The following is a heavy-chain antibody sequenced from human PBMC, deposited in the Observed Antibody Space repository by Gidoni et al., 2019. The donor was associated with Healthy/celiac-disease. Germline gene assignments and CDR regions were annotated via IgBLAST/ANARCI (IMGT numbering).Heavy chain of an antibody. Sequence: EVRLVESGGGLVQHGGSRGPSCPASGFTFSGYWLQWVRQAPGKGLGWVSRINRDGSSTSYADSVKGRFTISRDNAKNTLYLQMNSLRAEDTAVYYCASDWNGFPGWGQGTLVTVSS. CDR2: INRDGSST. V-gene: IGHV3-74*01. D-gene: IGHD1-1*01. CDR3: ASDWNGFPG. J-gene: IGHJ4*02. CDR1: GFTFSGYW.